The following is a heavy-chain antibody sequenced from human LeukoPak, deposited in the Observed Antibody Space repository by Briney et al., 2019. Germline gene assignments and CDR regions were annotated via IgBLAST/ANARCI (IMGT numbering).Heavy chain of an antibody. CDR2: ISSSSSYI. V-gene: IGHV3-21*01. Sequence: GGSPRLSCAASGFTFSSYSMNWVRQAPGKGLEWVSSISSSSSYIYYADSVKGRFTISRDNAKNSLYLQMNSLRAEDTAVYYCARGAGLRGAFDIWGQGTMVTVSS. CDR1: GFTFSSYS. D-gene: IGHD2-21*02. CDR3: ARGAGLRGAFDI. J-gene: IGHJ3*02.